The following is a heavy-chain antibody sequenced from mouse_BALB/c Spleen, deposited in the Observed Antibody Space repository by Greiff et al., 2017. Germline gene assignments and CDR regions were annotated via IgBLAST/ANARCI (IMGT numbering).Heavy chain of an antibody. V-gene: IGHV14-3*02. D-gene: IGHD1-1*01. CDR2: IDPENGNT. J-gene: IGHJ2*01. Sequence: VQLKQSGAELVKPGASVKLSCTASGFNIKDTYMHWVKQRPEQGLEWIGWIDPENGNTIYDPKFQGKASITADTSSNTAYLQLSSLTSEDTAVYYCASYGSRGYYFDYWGQGTTLTVSS. CDR3: ASYGSRGYYFDY. CDR1: GFNIKDTY.